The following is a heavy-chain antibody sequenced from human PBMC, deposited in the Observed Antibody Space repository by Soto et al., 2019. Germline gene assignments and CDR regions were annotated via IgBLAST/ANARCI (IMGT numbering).Heavy chain of an antibody. J-gene: IGHJ5*02. D-gene: IGHD6-13*01. V-gene: IGHV4-39*01. CDR2: IYYSGRP. Sequence: QVHLQESGPGLVKASETLSLTCTVSGGSITTSAYYWDWIRQSPGEGPEWIGSIYYSGRPYYNPTLESRVTISVDTSVAQFSLKLTYVTTADTAVYYCARYSASTGRFDPWGQGTLFTVSS. CDR1: GGSITTSAYY. CDR3: ARYSASTGRFDP.